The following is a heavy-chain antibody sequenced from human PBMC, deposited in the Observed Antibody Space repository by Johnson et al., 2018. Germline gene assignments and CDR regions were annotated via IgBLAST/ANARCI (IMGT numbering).Heavy chain of an antibody. D-gene: IGHD1-26*01. CDR2: VNSDGSST. J-gene: IGHJ6*02. CDR1: GFTFSSYW. V-gene: IGHV3-74*01. CDR3: ARDASEDYYYGMDV. Sequence: VQLVESGGGLVQXGGSLRLSCAASGFTFSSYWMHWVRQAPGKGLVWVSRVNSDGSSTTYADSVKGRFTISRDNAKNTLYLQMNSLRAEDTAVYYCARDASEDYYYGMDVWGQGTTVTVSS.